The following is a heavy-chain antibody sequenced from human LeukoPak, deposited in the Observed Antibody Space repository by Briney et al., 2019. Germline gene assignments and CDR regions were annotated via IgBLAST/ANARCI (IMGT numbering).Heavy chain of an antibody. Sequence: GGSLRLSCAASGFTFSSYSMNWVRQAPGKGLEWASYISGSSSTIYYADSVKGRFTISRDNAKNSLHLQMNSLRAEDTAVYYCARVFMTFGGVVLHFDYWGQGTLVTVSS. D-gene: IGHD3-16*01. V-gene: IGHV3-48*01. J-gene: IGHJ4*02. CDR1: GFTFSSYS. CDR2: ISGSSSTI. CDR3: ARVFMTFGGVVLHFDY.